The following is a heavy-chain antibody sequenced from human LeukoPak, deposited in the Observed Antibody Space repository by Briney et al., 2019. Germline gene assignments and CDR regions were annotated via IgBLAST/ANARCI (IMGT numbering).Heavy chain of an antibody. D-gene: IGHD5-18*01. CDR1: GGSISSYY. CDR3: ARTTEGGYTYDYFYYYYMDV. J-gene: IGHJ6*03. V-gene: IGHV4-59*01. CDR2: IYYSGST. Sequence: SETLSLTCIVSGGSISSYYWSWIRQPPGKGLEWIGYIYYSGSTNYNPSLKSRVTISVDTSKNQFSLKLSSVTAADTAVYYCARTTEGGYTYDYFYYYYMDVWGKGTTVTISS.